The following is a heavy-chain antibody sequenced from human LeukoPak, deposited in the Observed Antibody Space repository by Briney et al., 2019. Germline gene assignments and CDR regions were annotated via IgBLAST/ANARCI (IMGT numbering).Heavy chain of an antibody. D-gene: IGHD6-19*01. CDR1: GYTFTSYY. Sequence: ASVKVSCKASGYTFTSYYMHWVRQAPGQGLEWMGIINPSGGNTGYAQKFQGRVTMTRNTSISTAYMELSSLRSEDTAVYYCARVYRAEQWLVFHYYYYGMDVWGQGTTVTVSS. CDR2: INPSGGNT. J-gene: IGHJ6*02. CDR3: ARVYRAEQWLVFHYYYYGMDV. V-gene: IGHV1-46*01.